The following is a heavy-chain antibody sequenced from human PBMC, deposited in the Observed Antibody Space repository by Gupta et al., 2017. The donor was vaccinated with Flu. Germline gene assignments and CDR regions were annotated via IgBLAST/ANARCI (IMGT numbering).Heavy chain of an antibody. J-gene: IGHJ4*02. CDR2: IIPIFGKT. V-gene: IGHV1-69*06. CDR1: EDNVNKNG. CDR3: ARDWFGGSNDY. D-gene: IGHD1-26*01. Sequence: VQLSQSGAAVKRSASSVTVSCRASEDNVNKNGLSWIRQAPGQGRQWLGTIIPIFGKTNDDQYFQGKVTITADKSSNTVYRELHCRRFEETAVYYCARDWFGGSNDYWGQGKLVTVST.